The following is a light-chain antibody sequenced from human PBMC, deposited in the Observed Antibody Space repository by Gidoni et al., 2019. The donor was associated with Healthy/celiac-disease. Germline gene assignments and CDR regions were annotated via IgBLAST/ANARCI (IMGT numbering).Light chain of an antibody. CDR1: QSISSY. Sequence: QMTQSPSSLSASVGARVTITCRASQSISSYLNWYQQKPGKAPKLLIYDASSLQSGFPSRFSGRGSGTDFTLTISSMQPEDFATYYCQQSYSTPKYTFGQGTKLEIK. CDR3: QQSYSTPKYT. J-gene: IGKJ2*01. V-gene: IGKV1-39*01. CDR2: DAS.